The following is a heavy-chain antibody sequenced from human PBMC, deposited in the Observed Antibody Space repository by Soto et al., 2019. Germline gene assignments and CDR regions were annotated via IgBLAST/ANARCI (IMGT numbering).Heavy chain of an antibody. D-gene: IGHD3-3*01. Sequence: QITLNESGPTVVRPTETLTLTCTFSGFSLSTSGVGVGWIRQSPGKAPEWLALIYWDDDKRYSESLKSRLTITKETSKNQVVLTMANLDPADTATYYCAHRVLRTVFGLVTTTAIYFDFWGPGTPVAVSS. CDR1: GFSLSTSGVG. V-gene: IGHV2-5*02. CDR3: AHRVLRTVFGLVTTTAIYFDF. CDR2: IYWDDDK. J-gene: IGHJ4*02.